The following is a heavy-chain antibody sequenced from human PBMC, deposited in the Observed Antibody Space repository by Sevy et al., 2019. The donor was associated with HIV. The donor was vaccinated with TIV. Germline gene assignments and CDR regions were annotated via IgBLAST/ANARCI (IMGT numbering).Heavy chain of an antibody. CDR1: GFTFSSYA. D-gene: IGHD5-18*01. J-gene: IGHJ6*02. CDR3: ARAGKDTAMAGGYYYYGMDV. V-gene: IGHV3-30*04. Sequence: GGSLRLSCAASGFTFSSYAMHWVRQAPGKGLEWVAVISYDGSNKYYADSVKGRFTISRDNSKNTLYLQMNSLRAEDTAVYYCARAGKDTAMAGGYYYYGMDVWGQWTTVTVSS. CDR2: ISYDGSNK.